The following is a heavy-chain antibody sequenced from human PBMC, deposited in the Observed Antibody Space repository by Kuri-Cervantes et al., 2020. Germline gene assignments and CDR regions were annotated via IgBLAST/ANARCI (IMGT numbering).Heavy chain of an antibody. CDR1: GFTFSSYW. V-gene: IGHV3-74*01. J-gene: IGHJ6*02. D-gene: IGHD6-13*01. Sequence: GESLKISCAASGFTFSSYWMHWVRQAPGKGLVWVSRINSDGSSTSYADSVKGRFTISRDNAKNTLYLQMNSLRAEDTAVYYCARDGYSSSWYIYYYYGMDVWGQGTTVTVSS. CDR3: ARDGYSSSWYIYYYYGMDV. CDR2: INSDGSST.